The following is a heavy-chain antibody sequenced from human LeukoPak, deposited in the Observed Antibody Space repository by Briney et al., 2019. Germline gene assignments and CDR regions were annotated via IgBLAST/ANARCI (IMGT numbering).Heavy chain of an antibody. V-gene: IGHV4-39*01. D-gene: IGHD6-19*01. CDR1: GGSISSGSYY. CDR3: ARQSVVAVAGTGLGCDWFDP. J-gene: IGHJ5*02. CDR2: IYYSGST. Sequence: RPSETLSLTCTVSGGSISSGSYYWSWIRQPPGKGLEWIGSIYYSGSTYYNPSLKSRVTISVDTSKNQFSLKLSSVTAADTAVYYCARQSVVAVAGTGLGCDWFDPWGQGTLVTVSS.